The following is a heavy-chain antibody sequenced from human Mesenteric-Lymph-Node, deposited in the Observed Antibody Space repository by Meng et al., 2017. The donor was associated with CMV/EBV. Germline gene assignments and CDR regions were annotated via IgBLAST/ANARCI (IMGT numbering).Heavy chain of an antibody. D-gene: IGHD3-3*01. CDR3: ARGQTITISDY. J-gene: IGHJ4*02. V-gene: IGHV4-30-4*01. CDR2: IYYSRSN. CDR1: GGSISSGDYY. Sequence: CTVSGGSISSGDYYWSWIRQNAGKGVELIGYIYYSRSNYYNPYLKSRVTIAEDTYKNQFSMKMSCVTAADTDVYYCARGQTITISDYWGQGTLVTVSS.